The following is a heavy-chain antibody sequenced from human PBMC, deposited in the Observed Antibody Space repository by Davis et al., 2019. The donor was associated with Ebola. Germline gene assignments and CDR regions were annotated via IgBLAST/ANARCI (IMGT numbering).Heavy chain of an antibody. D-gene: IGHD1-1*01. J-gene: IGHJ4*02. V-gene: IGHV1-18*04. CDR2: INPHNGNT. CDR3: ARAQFPTTSDH. CDR1: GYTFTSYG. Sequence: ASVKVFCKASGYTFTSYGITWVRQAPGQGLEWMGWINPHNGNTNYAQNVQGRVIMTSDTATTTAYMEVGSLRSDDTAVYYCARAQFPTTSDHWGQGTLATVSS.